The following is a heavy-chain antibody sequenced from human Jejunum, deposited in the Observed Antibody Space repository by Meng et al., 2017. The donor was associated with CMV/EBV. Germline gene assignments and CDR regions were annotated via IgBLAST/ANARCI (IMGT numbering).Heavy chain of an antibody. D-gene: IGHD2/OR15-2a*01. Sequence: FEASGFTFGGHGMSWVRQAPGKGLEWVSGIDWNGGTTAYADSVKGRFTISRDNAKNSLYLHMISLRAEDTALYYCARDFSYYSLDVWGQGTTVTVSS. V-gene: IGHV3-20*03. CDR2: IDWNGGTT. J-gene: IGHJ6*02. CDR3: ARDFSYYSLDV. CDR1: GFTFGGHG.